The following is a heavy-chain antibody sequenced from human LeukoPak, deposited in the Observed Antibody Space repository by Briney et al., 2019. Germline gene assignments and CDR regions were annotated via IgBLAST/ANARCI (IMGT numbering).Heavy chain of an antibody. CDR1: GGSISSYY. CDR3: ARYYGRRYFDL. V-gene: IGHV4-59*08. D-gene: IGHD3-10*01. J-gene: IGHJ2*01. CDR2: IYYSGST. Sequence: SETLSLTCTVSGGSISSYYWSWIRQPPGKGLEWIGYIYYSGSTNYNPSLKSRVTISVDTSKNQFSLKLSSVTAADTAVYYCARYYGRRYFDLWGRGTLVTVSS.